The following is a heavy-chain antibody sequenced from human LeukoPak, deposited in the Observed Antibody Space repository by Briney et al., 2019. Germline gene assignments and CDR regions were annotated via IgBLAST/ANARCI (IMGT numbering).Heavy chain of an antibody. J-gene: IGHJ4*02. D-gene: IGHD6-19*01. V-gene: IGHV3-30*04. CDR1: GFTFSSYA. Sequence: GRSLRLSCAASGFTFSSYAMHWVRQAPGKGLEWVAVISYDGSNKYYADSVKGRFTISRDNSKNTLYLQMNSLRAEDTAVYYCARGPAGTAVAGALDYWGQGTLVTVSS. CDR3: ARGPAGTAVAGALDY. CDR2: ISYDGSNK.